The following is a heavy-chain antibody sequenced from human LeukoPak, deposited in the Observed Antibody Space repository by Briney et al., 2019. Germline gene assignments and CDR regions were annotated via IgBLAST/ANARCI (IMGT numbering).Heavy chain of an antibody. CDR3: ARKYYYGAGSLDY. Sequence: SVKLSFTASGGTFTSYAISWVRQAPGQGLEWMGGIIPIFGTANYAQKFQGRVRITADKSTSTAYMELSSLRSEDAAVYYCARKYYYGAGSLDYWGQGTLVTVSS. CDR2: IIPIFGTA. CDR1: GGTFTSYA. J-gene: IGHJ4*02. D-gene: IGHD3-10*01. V-gene: IGHV1-69*06.